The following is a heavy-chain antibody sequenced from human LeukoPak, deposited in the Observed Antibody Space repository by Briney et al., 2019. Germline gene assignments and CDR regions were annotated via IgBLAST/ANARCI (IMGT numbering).Heavy chain of an antibody. V-gene: IGHV3-30*02. J-gene: IGHJ4*02. CDR3: AKGWSYYVDY. CDR1: GFTFSTYG. CDR2: IRYDGSNK. Sequence: GGSLRLSCAASGFTFSTYGMHWVRQAPGKGLEWVAFIRYDGSNKYYADSVKGRFTISRDNSKNTLYLQMNSLRAEDTAVYYCAKGWSYYVDYWGQGTLITVSS. D-gene: IGHD1-26*01.